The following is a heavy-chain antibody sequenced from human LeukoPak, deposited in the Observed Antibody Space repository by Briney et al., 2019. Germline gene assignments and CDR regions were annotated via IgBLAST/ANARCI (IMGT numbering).Heavy chain of an antibody. J-gene: IGHJ4*02. V-gene: IGHV4-34*01. CDR3: ARGRGYSYGHYFDY. D-gene: IGHD5-18*01. Sequence: SETLSLTCAVYGGSSSGYYWSWIRQPPGKGLEWIGEINHSGSTNYNPSLKSRVTISVDTSKNQFSLKLSSVTAADTAVYYCARGRGYSYGHYFDYWGQGTLVTVSS. CDR1: GGSSSGYY. CDR2: INHSGST.